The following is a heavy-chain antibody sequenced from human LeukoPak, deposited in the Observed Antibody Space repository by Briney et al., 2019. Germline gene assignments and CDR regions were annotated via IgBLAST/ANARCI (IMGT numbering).Heavy chain of an antibody. Sequence: GGSLRLSCAAPGFTFSDYYMSWIRQAPGKGLGWVSYISSSGSTIYYADSVKGRFTISRDNAKNSLYLQMNSLRAEDTAVYYCARTKDRVAFDIWGQGTMVTVSS. D-gene: IGHD2-15*01. CDR3: ARTKDRVAFDI. CDR2: ISSSGSTI. CDR1: GFTFSDYY. V-gene: IGHV3-11*01. J-gene: IGHJ3*02.